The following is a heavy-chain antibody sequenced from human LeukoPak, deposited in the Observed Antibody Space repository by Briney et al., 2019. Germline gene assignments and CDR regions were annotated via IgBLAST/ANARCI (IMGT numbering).Heavy chain of an antibody. D-gene: IGHD3-3*01. Sequence: SETLSLTCPVSGGSISSSSYYWGWIRQPPGKGLAWIGSIYYSGSTYYNPSLKSRVTISVDTSKNQFSLKLSSVTAADTAVYYCASPTYYDFWSGYKGPFDYWGQGILVTVSS. CDR1: GGSISSSSYY. CDR2: IYYSGST. J-gene: IGHJ4*02. CDR3: ASPTYYDFWSGYKGPFDY. V-gene: IGHV4-39*01.